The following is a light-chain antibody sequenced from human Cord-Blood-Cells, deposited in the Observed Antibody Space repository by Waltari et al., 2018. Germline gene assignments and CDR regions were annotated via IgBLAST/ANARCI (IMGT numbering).Light chain of an antibody. CDR1: RSDVGGYNY. J-gene: IGLJ3*02. CDR2: EVS. V-gene: IGLV2-14*01. Sequence: QSALTQPASVSGSPGQSITISCTGTRSDVGGYNYVSWYQEHPGKAPKLMIYEVSNRPSGVSNRFSVSKSGNTASLTISGLQAEDEADYYCSSYTSSSTLVVGGGTKLTVL. CDR3: SSYTSSSTLV.